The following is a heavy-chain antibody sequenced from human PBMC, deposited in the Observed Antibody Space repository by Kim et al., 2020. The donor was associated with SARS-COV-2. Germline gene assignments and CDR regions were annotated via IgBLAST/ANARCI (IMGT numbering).Heavy chain of an antibody. V-gene: IGHV3-11*06. CDR1: GFTFSDYY. CDR2: ISSSSSYT. CDR3: ARDQGYCSSTSCYYYYYGMDV. D-gene: IGHD2-2*01. Sequence: GGSLRLSCAASGFTFSDYYMSWIRQAPGKGLEWVSYISSSSSYTNYADSVKGRFTIYRDNAKNSLYLQMNSLRAEDTAVYYCARDQGYCSSTSCYYYYYGMDVWGQGTTVTVSS. J-gene: IGHJ6*02.